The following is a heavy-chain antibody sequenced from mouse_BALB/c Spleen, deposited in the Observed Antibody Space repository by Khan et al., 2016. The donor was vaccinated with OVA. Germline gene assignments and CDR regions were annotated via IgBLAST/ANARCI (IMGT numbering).Heavy chain of an antibody. V-gene: IGHV14-3*02. CDR1: GFNIKDTY. CDR3: ATRDGNPFAF. CDR2: IDPPNDDS. Sequence: VQLQQSGAELVKPGASVKLSCSASGFNIKDTYIHWMKQRPEQGLEWIGRIDPPNDDSKYGPKFQAKATLTADTSSNTAYLQLSSLTSEDTAAYYCATRDGNPFAFWGQGTLVSVSA. J-gene: IGHJ3*01. D-gene: IGHD2-1*01.